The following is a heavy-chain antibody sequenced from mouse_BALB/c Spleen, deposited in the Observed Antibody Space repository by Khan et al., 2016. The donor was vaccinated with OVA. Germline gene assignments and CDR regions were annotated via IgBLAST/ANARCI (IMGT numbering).Heavy chain of an antibody. Sequence: VHVKQSGPELVKPWASVKISCKASGYSFTGYFMNWVMQSHGKSLEWIGRIIPHIGETLYNQQFMGKATLTLDESSRTAHMELRSLASEDSAVYYCARKNGSDFDYWGQGTTLTVSS. V-gene: IGHV1-20*02. CDR3: ARKNGSDFDY. CDR2: IIPHIGET. D-gene: IGHD1-1*01. J-gene: IGHJ2*01. CDR1: GYSFTGYF.